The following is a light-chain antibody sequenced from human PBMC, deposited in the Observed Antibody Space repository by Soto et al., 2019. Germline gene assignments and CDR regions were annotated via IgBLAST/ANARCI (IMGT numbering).Light chain of an antibody. CDR2: DAS. CDR1: QSVRSY. CDR3: QQRSNWPLT. Sequence: DIVFTQSPATLSLSPGERATLSCRASQSVRSYLAWYQQKPGQAPRLLIYDASNRATGIPARFSGSGSGTDFTLTISSLEPEDFAVYYCQQRSNWPLTFGPGTKVDIK. V-gene: IGKV3-11*01. J-gene: IGKJ3*01.